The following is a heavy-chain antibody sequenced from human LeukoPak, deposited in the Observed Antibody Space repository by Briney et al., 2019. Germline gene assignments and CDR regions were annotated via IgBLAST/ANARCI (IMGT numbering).Heavy chain of an antibody. J-gene: IGHJ4*02. D-gene: IGHD2-21*02. Sequence: PGGSLRLSCAASGFTFSSYAMSWVRQAPGKGLEWVSAISGSGGSTYYADSVKGRFTISRDNSKNTLYPKMNSLRTGETAVNYFAKSLGGGGVVTVSDYWGQGTLVTVSS. CDR3: AKSLGGGGVVTVSDY. CDR2: ISGSGGST. CDR1: GFTFSSYA. V-gene: IGHV3-23*01.